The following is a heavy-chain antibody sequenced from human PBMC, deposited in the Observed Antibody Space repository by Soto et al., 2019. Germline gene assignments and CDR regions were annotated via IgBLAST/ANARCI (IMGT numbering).Heavy chain of an antibody. D-gene: IGHD6-25*01. CDR1: GYTFTSYY. CDR2: VNPTGGST. J-gene: IGHJ5*02. CDR3: ARHLAAGVS. V-gene: IGHV1-46*03. Sequence: QVQLVQSGAEVKKPGASVRVSCKASGYTFTSYYIHWVRQAPGQGLEWMAIVNPTGGSTNYAQTCQGRFTGTYDTATSTVFMELNSLRYEDTAVYDCARHLAAGVSCGQGTLVTVSS.